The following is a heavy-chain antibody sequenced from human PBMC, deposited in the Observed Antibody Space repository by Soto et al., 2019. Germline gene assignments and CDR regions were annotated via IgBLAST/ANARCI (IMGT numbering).Heavy chain of an antibody. CDR3: AKDSNRATISPTNDY. CDR1: GFTFSSYG. J-gene: IGHJ4*01. CDR2: IWYDGSNK. Sequence: PGGSLRLSCAASGFTFSSYGMHWVRQAPGKGLEWVAVIWYDGSNKYYADYVKGRFTISRDTSKNIMNLQMNCLRAEDTAIYFCAKDSNRATISPTNDYLGHVTLVTVSS. V-gene: IGHV3-30*02. D-gene: IGHD5-12*01.